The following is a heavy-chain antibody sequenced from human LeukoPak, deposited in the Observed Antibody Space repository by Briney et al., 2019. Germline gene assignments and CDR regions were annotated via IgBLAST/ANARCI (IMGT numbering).Heavy chain of an antibody. J-gene: IGHJ3*02. CDR1: GYTFTSYY. D-gene: IGHD1-26*01. V-gene: IGHV1-46*01. Sequence: ASVKVPCKASGYTFTSYYIHWVRQAPGHGLEWMGIIYPGGGSTSYAQKFQGRVTMTTDTSTSTVYMELSSLRSEDTAVYYCARVTGGKYAFDIWGQGTMVTVSS. CDR2: IYPGGGST. CDR3: ARVTGGKYAFDI.